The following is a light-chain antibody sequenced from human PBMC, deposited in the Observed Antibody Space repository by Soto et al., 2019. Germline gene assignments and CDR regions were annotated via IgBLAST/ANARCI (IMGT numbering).Light chain of an antibody. Sequence: AIRMTKSPSSFSASTGDRVTITCLASQIIGNYLAWYQQIPGRASKRLIFAASTLQRGVPSRFSGNGSGTDFTLTISSLQSEDFATYYCQQYYIYPPPFGGCTKVEIK. CDR3: QQYYIYPPP. V-gene: IGKV1-8*01. CDR2: AAS. J-gene: IGKJ4*01. CDR1: QIIGNY.